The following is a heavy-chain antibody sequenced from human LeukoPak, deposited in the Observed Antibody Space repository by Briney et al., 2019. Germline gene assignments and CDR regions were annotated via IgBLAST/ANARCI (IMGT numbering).Heavy chain of an antibody. V-gene: IGHV3-7*01. J-gene: IGHJ6*03. CDR2: IKQDGSGK. Sequence: GGSLRLSCAASGFTFSSCWMSWVRQAPGKGLEWVANIKQDGSGKYYVDSVKGRFTISRDNAKNSLYLQMNSLRAEDTAVYYCARWEKPNDYCSGGSCYGGGPDGLEGDYYYYYMDVWGKGTTVTVSS. CDR3: ARWEKPNDYCSGGSCYGGGPDGLEGDYYYYYMDV. D-gene: IGHD2-15*01. CDR1: GFTFSSCW.